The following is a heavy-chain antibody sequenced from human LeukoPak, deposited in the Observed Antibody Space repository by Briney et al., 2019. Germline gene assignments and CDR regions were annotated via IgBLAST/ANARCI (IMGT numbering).Heavy chain of an antibody. Sequence: GGSLRLSCAASGFTFSSYSVNWVRQAPGKGRGWVSSISSCSSNIYYADSVKGRFTISRDNAKNSLYLQMNSLRAEDTAVYYCARDRNQLPDYYYMDVWGKGTTVTVSS. CDR2: ISSCSSNI. CDR3: ARDRNQLPDYYYMDV. V-gene: IGHV3-21*01. J-gene: IGHJ6*03. CDR1: GFTFSSYS. D-gene: IGHD2-2*01.